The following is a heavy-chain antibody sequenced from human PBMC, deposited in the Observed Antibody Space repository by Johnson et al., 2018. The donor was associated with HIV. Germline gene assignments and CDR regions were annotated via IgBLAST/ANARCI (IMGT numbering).Heavy chain of an antibody. CDR1: GFKFSDYH. D-gene: IGHD1-7*01. CDR2: ISSGGRTI. J-gene: IGHJ3*02. V-gene: IGHV3-11*01. CDR3: ARDHTPVTGTTYHDAVEI. Sequence: QMQLVESGGGLVQPGGSLRLSCAASGFKFSDYHMSWIRQAPGKGLEWVSYISSGGRTIYYADSVKGRFTISRDNAKKSLYLQMNSRRAEDTALYYCARDHTPVTGTTYHDAVEIWGQGTMVTVSS.